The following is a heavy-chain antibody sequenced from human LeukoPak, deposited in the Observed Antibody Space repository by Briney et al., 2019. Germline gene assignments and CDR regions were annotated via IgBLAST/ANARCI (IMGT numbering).Heavy chain of an antibody. V-gene: IGHV4-4*02. J-gene: IGHJ6*03. CDR3: ARDFGSSGGWYYYYMDV. CDR1: GGSISSSNW. Sequence: SGTLSLTCAVSGGSISSSNWWSWVRQPPGKGLEWIGEIYHSGSTYYNPSLKSRVTISVDRSKNQFSLKLSSVTAADTAVYYCARDFGSSGGWYYYYMDVWGKGTTVTVSS. D-gene: IGHD6-6*01. CDR2: IYHSGST.